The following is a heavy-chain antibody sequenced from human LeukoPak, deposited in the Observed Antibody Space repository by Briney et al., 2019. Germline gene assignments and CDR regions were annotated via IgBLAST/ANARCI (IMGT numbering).Heavy chain of an antibody. Sequence: GGSLRLSCAASGFTFSSYAMSWVRQAPGKGLEWVSAISGSGGSTYYTDSVKGRFTISRDNSENTLYLQMNSLRAEDTAVYYCAKGDGYSHAFDIWGQGTLVTVSS. CDR1: GFTFSSYA. V-gene: IGHV3-23*01. D-gene: IGHD5-24*01. J-gene: IGHJ4*02. CDR3: AKGDGYSHAFDI. CDR2: ISGSGGST.